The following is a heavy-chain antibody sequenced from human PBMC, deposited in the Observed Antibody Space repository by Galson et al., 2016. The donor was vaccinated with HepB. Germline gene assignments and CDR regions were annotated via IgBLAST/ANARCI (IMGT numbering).Heavy chain of an antibody. V-gene: IGHV3-33*01. CDR1: GFTFSNYG. D-gene: IGHD6-19*01. Sequence: SLRLSCAASGFTFSNYGMHWVRQAPGKGLEWVAVIWSDGRNKFYADSVKGRFTISRDNSKNTLYLQMNSQRAEDTAVYFCARDLWVTQWLVQIPAYWGQGTLVTVSS. CDR2: IWSDGRNK. CDR3: ARDLWVTQWLVQIPAY. J-gene: IGHJ4*02.